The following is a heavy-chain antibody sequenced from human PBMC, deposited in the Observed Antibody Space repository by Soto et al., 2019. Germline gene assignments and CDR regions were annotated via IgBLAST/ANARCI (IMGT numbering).Heavy chain of an antibody. CDR3: ARALTTVTLFDP. CDR2: IYYSGST. J-gene: IGHJ5*02. CDR1: GGSISSGGYY. Sequence: SETLSLTCAVSGGSISSGGYYWSWIRQHPGKGLEWIGYIYYSGSTYYNPSLKSRVTMSVDTSKNQFSLKLSSVTAADTAVYYCARALTTVTLFDPWGQGTLVTVSS. V-gene: IGHV4-31*11. D-gene: IGHD4-17*01.